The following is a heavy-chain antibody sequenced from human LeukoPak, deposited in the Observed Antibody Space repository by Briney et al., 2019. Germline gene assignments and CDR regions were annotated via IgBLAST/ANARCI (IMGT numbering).Heavy chain of an antibody. D-gene: IGHD5-12*01. V-gene: IGHV4-59*01. CDR1: GGSISSYY. CDR3: ARAGYSGYDLHC. CDR2: IYYSGST. J-gene: IGHJ4*02. Sequence: PSGTLSLTCAVSGGSISSYYWSWIRQPPGKGLEWTGYIYYSGSTNYNPSLKSRVTISVDTSKNQFSLKLSSVTAADTAVYYCARAGYSGYDLHCWGQGTLVTVSS.